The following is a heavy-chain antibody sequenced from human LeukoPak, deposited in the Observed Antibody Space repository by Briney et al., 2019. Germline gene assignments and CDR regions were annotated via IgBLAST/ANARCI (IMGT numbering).Heavy chain of an antibody. CDR2: VFYSGDT. CDR1: GGSIPRYY. J-gene: IGHJ4*02. D-gene: IGHD6-13*01. Sequence: SETLSLTCTVSGGSIPRYYWTWLRQPPGKGLEWIGYVFYSGDTNYNPSLKSRVTISVDASRNQFSLRLRSVTAADTALYYCARGIATAGTLDFWGQGTLVTVSS. CDR3: ARGIATAGTLDF. V-gene: IGHV4-59*13.